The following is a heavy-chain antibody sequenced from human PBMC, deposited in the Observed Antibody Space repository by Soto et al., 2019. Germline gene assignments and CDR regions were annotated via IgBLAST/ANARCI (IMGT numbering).Heavy chain of an antibody. Sequence: SETLSLTCTVSGGAISNYYWSWIRQTPGRGLEWIGCVHESGSTDYNPSLKGRVTISLHTSKSQFSLSLRSATAADTATYYCARGTRALITSFLAYWGQGIPVTVSS. V-gene: IGHV4-59*01. J-gene: IGHJ4*02. CDR2: VHESGST. CDR3: ARGTRALITSFLAY. CDR1: GGAISNYY. D-gene: IGHD3-3*01.